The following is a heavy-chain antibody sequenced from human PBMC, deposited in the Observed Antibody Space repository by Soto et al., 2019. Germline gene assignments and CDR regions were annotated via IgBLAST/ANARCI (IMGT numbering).Heavy chain of an antibody. V-gene: IGHV3-23*01. J-gene: IGHJ6*03. Sequence: GGSLRLSCAASGFTFSSYAMSWVRQAPGKGLEWVSAISSSGGSTYYADSVKGRFTTSRDNSKNTLYLQMSSLRAEDTAVYYCAKCGWSLYYYYYMDVWGKGTTVTVSS. D-gene: IGHD6-19*01. CDR3: AKCGWSLYYYYYMDV. CDR2: ISSSGGST. CDR1: GFTFSSYA.